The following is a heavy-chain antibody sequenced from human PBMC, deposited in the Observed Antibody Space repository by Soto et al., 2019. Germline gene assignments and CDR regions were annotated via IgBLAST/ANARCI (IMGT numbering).Heavy chain of an antibody. Sequence: QVQLVQSGAEVKKPGASVKVSCKVSGYTLTELSMHWVRQAPGKGLEWMGGFDPEDGETIYAQKFQGRVTMTEDTSTDTAYMELSSLSSEDTAVYYCATDATSSGYDPYYYYYGMDVWGQGTTVTVSS. V-gene: IGHV1-24*01. J-gene: IGHJ6*02. CDR2: FDPEDGET. D-gene: IGHD5-12*01. CDR3: ATDATSSGYDPYYYYYGMDV. CDR1: GYTLTELS.